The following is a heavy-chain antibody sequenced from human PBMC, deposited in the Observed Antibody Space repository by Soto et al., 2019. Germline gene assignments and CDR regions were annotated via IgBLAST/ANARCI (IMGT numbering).Heavy chain of an antibody. CDR3: ARLSGYCSSTSCSRAYYGMDV. J-gene: IGHJ6*02. CDR1: GYSFTSHW. D-gene: IGHD2-2*01. V-gene: IGHV5-51*01. Sequence: GESLKISCKGSGYSFTSHWIGWVRQMPGKGLEWMGIIYPGDSDTRYSPSFQGQVTISADKSISTAYLQWSSLKASDTAMYYCARLSGYCSSTSCSRAYYGMDVWGQGTTVTVSS. CDR2: IYPGDSDT.